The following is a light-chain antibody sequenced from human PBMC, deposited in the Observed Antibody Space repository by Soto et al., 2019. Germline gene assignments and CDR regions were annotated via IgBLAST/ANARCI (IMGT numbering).Light chain of an antibody. V-gene: IGLV1-44*01. Sequence: QSFLSQPPSASGTPGQRVSLSCSGSHSNIGANTVNWYQHVPGAAPTLLIYTNDQRPSGVAGRFSGSKSGTSASLAISGLQSDDEGHYYCAAWDDSLNGLIFGGGTKLTVL. CDR3: AAWDDSLNGLI. J-gene: IGLJ2*01. CDR1: HSNIGANT. CDR2: TND.